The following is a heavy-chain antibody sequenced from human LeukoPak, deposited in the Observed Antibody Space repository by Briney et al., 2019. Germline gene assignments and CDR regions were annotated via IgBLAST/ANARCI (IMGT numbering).Heavy chain of an antibody. CDR1: GFTFSKSW. V-gene: IGHV3-74*01. Sequence: PGGSLRLSCAASGFTFSKSWMHWVRQVPGKGLVWVSRICNDGSTTNYADSVKGRFTISRDNAANTLFLQMSSLRPEDTAVYYCAREKDDHGDPGPLDAWGQGALVTVSS. CDR3: AREKDDHGDPGPLDA. CDR2: ICNDGSTT. J-gene: IGHJ5*02. D-gene: IGHD4-17*01.